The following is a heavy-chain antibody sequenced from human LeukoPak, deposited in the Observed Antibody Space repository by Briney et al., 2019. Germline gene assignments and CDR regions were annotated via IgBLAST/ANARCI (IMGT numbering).Heavy chain of an antibody. V-gene: IGHV4-4*02. D-gene: IGHD3-9*01. CDR3: ARDSGLLTGHYNDAFDI. CDR1: GDSISTKNW. J-gene: IGHJ3*02. Sequence: SETLSLTCAVSGDSISTKNWWSRVRQPPGKGLEWIGEIYHTGSTNYTPSLKSRVTISLDKSKNQFSLKLSSVTAADTAAYYCARDSGLLTGHYNDAFDIWGQGTMVTVSS. CDR2: IYHTGST.